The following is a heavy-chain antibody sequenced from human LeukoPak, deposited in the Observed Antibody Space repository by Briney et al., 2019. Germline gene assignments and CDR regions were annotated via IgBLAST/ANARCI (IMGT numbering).Heavy chain of an antibody. CDR1: GGSISTTSYS. D-gene: IGHD6-13*01. V-gene: IGHV4-39*07. CDR2: ISYSGST. Sequence: TSETLSLTCTVSGGSISTTSYSWGWIRQPPGKGLEWIGYISYSGSTYYNPSLKSRVTISVDTSKNQFSLKLSSVTAADTAVYYCARERRAAADAFDIWGQGTMVTVSS. CDR3: ARERRAAADAFDI. J-gene: IGHJ3*02.